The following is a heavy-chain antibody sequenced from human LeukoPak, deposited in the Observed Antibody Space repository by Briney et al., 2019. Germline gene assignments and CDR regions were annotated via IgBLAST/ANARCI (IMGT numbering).Heavy chain of an antibody. CDR2: INWNGGST. CDR3: ARVSEHLVSSGWGSYYYMDV. Sequence: GGSLRLSCAASGFTFDDYGMSWVRQAPGKGLEWVSGINWNGGSTGYADSVKGRFTISRDNAKNSLYLQMNSLRAEDTALYYCARVSEHLVSSGWGSYYYMDVWGKGTTVTVSS. J-gene: IGHJ6*03. D-gene: IGHD6-19*01. V-gene: IGHV3-20*04. CDR1: GFTFDDYG.